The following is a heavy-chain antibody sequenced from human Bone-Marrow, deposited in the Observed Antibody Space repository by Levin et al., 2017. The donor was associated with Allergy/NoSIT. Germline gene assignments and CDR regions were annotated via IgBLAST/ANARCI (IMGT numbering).Heavy chain of an antibody. J-gene: IGHJ4*02. V-gene: IGHV3-74*01. CDR3: ARDALSSRSYDF. CDR2: INAEGTRT. Sequence: GGSLRLSCAASGFSFNNYWMEWVRQAPGKGLVWVSRINAEGTRTHYADSVMGRFTISRDNARNTLYLQMNSLRDEDTAVYFCARDALSSRSYDFWGQGTLVSVSS. CDR1: GFSFNNYW. D-gene: IGHD6-13*01.